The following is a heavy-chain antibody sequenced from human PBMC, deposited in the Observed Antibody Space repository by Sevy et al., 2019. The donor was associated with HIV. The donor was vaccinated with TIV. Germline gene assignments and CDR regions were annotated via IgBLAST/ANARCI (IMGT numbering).Heavy chain of an antibody. V-gene: IGHV3-74*01. D-gene: IGHD3-10*01. CDR2: INSDGSST. CDR1: GFTFSSYW. Sequence: GGSLRLSCAASGFTFSSYWMHWVRQAPGKGLVWVSRINSDGSSTSYADSVKGRFTSSRDNAKNTLYLQMNSLRAEDTAEYYCASSKGDYYYGSGSLHADYWCQGTLVTVSS. J-gene: IGHJ4*02. CDR3: ASSKGDYYYGSGSLHADY.